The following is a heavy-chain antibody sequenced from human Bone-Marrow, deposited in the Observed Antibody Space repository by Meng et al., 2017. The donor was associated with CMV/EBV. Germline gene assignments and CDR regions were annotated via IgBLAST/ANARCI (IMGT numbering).Heavy chain of an antibody. Sequence: GESLKISCKTFRFMFNIYSMSWVRQAPGKGLEWVSVIYSGGSTYYADSVKGRFTISRDNSKNTLYLQMNSLRAEDTALYYCARTLTTSYYYGMDVWGQGTTVTVSS. J-gene: IGHJ6*02. CDR1: RFMFNIYS. CDR3: ARTLTTSYYYGMDV. CDR2: IYSGGST. V-gene: IGHV3-53*01. D-gene: IGHD4-11*01.